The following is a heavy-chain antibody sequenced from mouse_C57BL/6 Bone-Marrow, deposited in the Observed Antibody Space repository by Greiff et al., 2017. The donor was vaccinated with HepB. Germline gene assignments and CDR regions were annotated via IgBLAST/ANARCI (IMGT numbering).Heavy chain of an antibody. D-gene: IGHD1-1*01. J-gene: IGHJ2*01. V-gene: IGHV1-85*01. CDR2: LYPREGST. CDR1: GYTFTSYD. CDR3: ARGETTVDFDY. Sequence: VQVVESGPELVKPGASVKLSCKASGYTFTSYDINWVEQRPGQGRERAGWLYPREGSTTYNEKFKGKATLTVDTASSPAYMELHSLTSEDSAVYFCARGETTVDFDYWGQGTTLTGSS.